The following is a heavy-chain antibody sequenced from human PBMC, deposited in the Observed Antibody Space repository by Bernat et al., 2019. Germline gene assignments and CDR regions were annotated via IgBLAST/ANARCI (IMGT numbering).Heavy chain of an antibody. Sequence: EVLLLESGGGLVQPGGSLRLSCAASGFNFRKYDMSWVRQVPGKGLEWVSGITGRGDKTYYADSVRGRFTISRDNSKNTLFLQMNSLRAEDTALYYCAKDQDNSDYYQIFDNWGQGTLVTVSS. CDR2: ITGRGDKT. J-gene: IGHJ4*02. CDR1: GFNFRKYD. CDR3: AKDQDNSDYYQIFDN. V-gene: IGHV3-23*01. D-gene: IGHD4-17*01.